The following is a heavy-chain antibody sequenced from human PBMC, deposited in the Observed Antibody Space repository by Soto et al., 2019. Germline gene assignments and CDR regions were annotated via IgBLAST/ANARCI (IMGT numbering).Heavy chain of an antibody. Sequence: QVQLQESGPGLVKPSQTLSLTCTVSGGSISSGNYYWSWIRQPPGKGLECIGFISYSGTTYYNASLWSRASISVDTSKNQFSLDLNSVTAADTAVDYCATMGTPVTGLYYFDYWGQGTLVTVSS. CDR2: ISYSGTT. V-gene: IGHV4-30-4*01. J-gene: IGHJ4*02. D-gene: IGHD4-17*01. CDR3: ATMGTPVTGLYYFDY. CDR1: GGSISSGNYY.